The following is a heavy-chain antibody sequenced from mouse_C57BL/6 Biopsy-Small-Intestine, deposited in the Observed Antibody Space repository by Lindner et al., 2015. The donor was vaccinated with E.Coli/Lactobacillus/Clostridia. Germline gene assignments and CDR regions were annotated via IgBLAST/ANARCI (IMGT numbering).Heavy chain of an antibody. CDR1: GFTFSSYG. D-gene: IGHD2-3*01. V-gene: IGHV5-6*01. CDR2: ISSGGTYT. Sequence: VQLQESGGDLVKPGGSLKLSCAASGFTFSSYGMSWVRQIPDKRLEWVATISSGGTYTYYPDTVKGRFTISRDNAKNTLYLQMTSLKSEDTAMYYCARHRDGYYPFDYWGQGTTLTVSS. J-gene: IGHJ2*01. CDR3: ARHRDGYYPFDY.